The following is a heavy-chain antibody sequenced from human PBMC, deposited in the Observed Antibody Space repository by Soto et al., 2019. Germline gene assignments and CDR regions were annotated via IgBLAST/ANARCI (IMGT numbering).Heavy chain of an antibody. CDR3: VREDILGVRSFDY. J-gene: IGHJ4*02. Sequence: GGSLRLSCAASGFTFGAYSVNWARQAPGKGLEWISYISSGSKTIYYADSVKGRFIVSRDNAKNSQYLQMNRLRDEDTAVYYCVREDILGVRSFDYWGQGTLVTVSS. V-gene: IGHV3-48*02. D-gene: IGHD3-9*01. CDR1: GFTFGAYS. CDR2: ISSGSKTI.